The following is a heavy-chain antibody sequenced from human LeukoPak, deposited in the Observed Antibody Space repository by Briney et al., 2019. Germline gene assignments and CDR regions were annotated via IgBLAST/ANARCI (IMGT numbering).Heavy chain of an antibody. V-gene: IGHV1-69*05. J-gene: IGHJ4*02. D-gene: IGHD2-8*01. CDR2: IIPIFGTA. CDR1: GGTFSSYA. Sequence: SVKVSCKASGGTFSSYAISWVRQAPGQGLEWIGRIIPIFGTANYAQKYQGRVTITTDESTSTAYMELSSLRSEDTAVYYCATVSFNEYYFDYWGQGTLVIVSS. CDR3: ATVSFNEYYFDY.